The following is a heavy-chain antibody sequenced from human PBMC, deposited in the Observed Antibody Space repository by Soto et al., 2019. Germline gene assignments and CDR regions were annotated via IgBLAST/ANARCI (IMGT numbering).Heavy chain of an antibody. Sequence: GGSLRLSCAASGFTFSSYGMHWVRQAPGKGLEWVAVISYDGSNKYYADSVKGRFTISRDNSKNTLYLQTNSLRAEDTAVYYCAKSPPSGVPAPYYYSGMDVWGRGTTVTVSS. CDR1: GFTFSSYG. D-gene: IGHD2-2*01. CDR2: ISYDGSNK. CDR3: AKSPPSGVPAPYYYSGMDV. J-gene: IGHJ6*02. V-gene: IGHV3-30*18.